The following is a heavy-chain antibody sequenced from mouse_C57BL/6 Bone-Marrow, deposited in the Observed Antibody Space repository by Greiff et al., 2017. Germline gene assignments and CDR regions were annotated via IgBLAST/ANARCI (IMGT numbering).Heavy chain of an antibody. J-gene: IGHJ1*03. Sequence: EVQLQQSGAELVRPGASVKLSCTASGFNIKDDYMHWVKQRPEQGLEWIGWIDPENCDTEYASKFQGKATITADTSSNTAYLQLSSLTSEDTAVYYCTTYCWYFDVWGTGTTVTVSS. CDR1: GFNIKDDY. CDR2: IDPENCDT. V-gene: IGHV14-4*01. CDR3: TTYCWYFDV.